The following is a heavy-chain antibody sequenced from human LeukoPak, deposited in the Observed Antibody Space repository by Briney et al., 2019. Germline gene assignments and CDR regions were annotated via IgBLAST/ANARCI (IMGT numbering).Heavy chain of an antibody. CDR3: VRSKSGTYGWFDP. J-gene: IGHJ5*02. CDR1: GGSIISYY. V-gene: IGHV4-59*01. D-gene: IGHD4-17*01. CDR2: IYYSGTT. Sequence: PSETLSLTCTVSGGSIISYYWSCIRQPPGRGLEWIGYIYYSGTTNYNPSLKSRVTISVETSKNQFSLKVNSVTAADTAVYYCVRSKSGTYGWFDPWGQGTLVTVSS.